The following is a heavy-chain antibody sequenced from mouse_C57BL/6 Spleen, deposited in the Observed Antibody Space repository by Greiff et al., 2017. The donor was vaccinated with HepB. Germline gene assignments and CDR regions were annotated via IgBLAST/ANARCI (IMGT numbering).Heavy chain of an antibody. J-gene: IGHJ2*01. CDR2: ISSGSSTI. V-gene: IGHV5-17*01. Sequence: EVNVVESGGGLVKPGGSLKLSCAASGFTFSDYGMHWVRQAPEKGLEWVAYISSGSSTIYYADTVKGRFTISRDNAKNTLFLQMTSLRSEDTAMYYCARVYYDYDPFFDYWGQGTTLTVSS. D-gene: IGHD2-4*01. CDR3: ARVYYDYDPFFDY. CDR1: GFTFSDYG.